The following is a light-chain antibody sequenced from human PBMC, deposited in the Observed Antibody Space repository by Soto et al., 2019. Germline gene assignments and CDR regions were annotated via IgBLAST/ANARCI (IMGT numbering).Light chain of an antibody. CDR3: TSYTPSSTYV. Sequence: QSALTQPASVSGSPGQSITISCTGTSSDVGNYDYVSWYQQYPGKAPKLMIYAVSRRPSGVSNRFSGSKSGNTASLTISGLPAADEADYYCTSYTPSSTYVFGTGTKLTVL. CDR2: AVS. V-gene: IGLV2-14*03. J-gene: IGLJ1*01. CDR1: SSDVGNYDY.